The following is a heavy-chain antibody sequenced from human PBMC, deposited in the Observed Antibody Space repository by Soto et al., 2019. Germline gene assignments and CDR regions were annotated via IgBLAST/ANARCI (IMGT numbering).Heavy chain of an antibody. D-gene: IGHD2-2*01. J-gene: IGHJ3*01. CDR2: IIPMLTVT. Sequence: QVHLEQSGAEVKKPGSSVKVSCKAAGGTFSTYTLIWVRQAPGQGLEWMGRIIPMLTVTNSAQKFQGRVTLTADKSTSTAFMELPSLTSDDTAVYYCSIGSWSAETFDVWGQGTMVTVSS. V-gene: IGHV1-69*02. CDR3: SIGSWSAETFDV. CDR1: GGTFSTYT.